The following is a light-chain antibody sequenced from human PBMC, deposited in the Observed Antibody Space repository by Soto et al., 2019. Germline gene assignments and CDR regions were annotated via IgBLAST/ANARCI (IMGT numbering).Light chain of an antibody. Sequence: QSALTQPASVSGSPGQSIAISCTGTSSDVGGYNFVSWYQQHPDKAPKLIVYEVTHRPSGVSNRFSGSKSGNTASLTISGLQGEDEADYYCSSLSGGNIRVFGTGTTLTVL. CDR3: SSLSGGNIRV. V-gene: IGLV2-14*01. CDR2: EVT. CDR1: SSDVGGYNF. J-gene: IGLJ1*01.